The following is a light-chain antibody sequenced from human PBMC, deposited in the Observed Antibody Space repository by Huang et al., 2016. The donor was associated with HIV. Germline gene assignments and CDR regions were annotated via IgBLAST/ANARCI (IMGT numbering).Light chain of an antibody. J-gene: IGKJ4*01. CDR1: QSISNY. V-gene: IGKV3-11*01. CDR2: DSS. Sequence: EIVLTQSPAILSLSPGERASLSCRARQSISNYLAWYQQKPGQAPRLLIYDSSNRATGIPGRFSGRGSGTDFTLTISSLEPEDSAVYFCQQRSFWPPLTFGGGTKVEI. CDR3: QQRSFWPPLT.